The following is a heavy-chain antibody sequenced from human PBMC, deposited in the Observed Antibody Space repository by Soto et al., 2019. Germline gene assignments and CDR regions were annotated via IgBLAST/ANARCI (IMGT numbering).Heavy chain of an antibody. V-gene: IGHV1-18*01. D-gene: IGHD6-19*01. J-gene: IGHJ4*02. CDR3: ARFDSSGWYSYFDY. CDR1: GYAFTSYG. CDR2: ISAYNGNT. Sequence: ASLKVSCKASGYAFTSYGISWVRQAPGQGLEWMGWISAYNGNTNYAQKLQGRVTMTTDTSTSTAYMELRSLRSDDTAVYYCARFDSSGWYSYFDYWGQGTMVTVYS.